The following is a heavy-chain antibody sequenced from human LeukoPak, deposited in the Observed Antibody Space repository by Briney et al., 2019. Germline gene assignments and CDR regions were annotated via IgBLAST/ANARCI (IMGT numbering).Heavy chain of an antibody. Sequence: PGGSLRLSCAASGFTFSSIAMTWVRQAPGKGLEWVALISYDGSDKYYADSVKGRFTISRDNSKNTLYLQMNSLRAEDTAVYYCARLNGYDISGYLDYWGQGTLVTVSS. D-gene: IGHD3-22*01. V-gene: IGHV3-30*03. J-gene: IGHJ4*02. CDR1: GFTFSSIA. CDR2: ISYDGSDK. CDR3: ARLNGYDISGYLDY.